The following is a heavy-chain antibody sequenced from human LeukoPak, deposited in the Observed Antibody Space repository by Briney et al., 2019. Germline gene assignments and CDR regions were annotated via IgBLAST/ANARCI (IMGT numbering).Heavy chain of an antibody. J-gene: IGHJ5*02. D-gene: IGHD3-10*01. CDR3: ARVAVLLWFGEFPDWFDP. Sequence: SQTPSPTCPFSGGSISSGGSYWGWIRHPPGKGLEWVGVIYYSGSTYYNPSLKSRVTISVDTSKNQFSLKLSSVTAADTAVYYCARVAVLLWFGEFPDWFDPWGQGTLVTVSS. CDR1: GGSISSGGSY. V-gene: IGHV4-31*03. CDR2: IYYSGST.